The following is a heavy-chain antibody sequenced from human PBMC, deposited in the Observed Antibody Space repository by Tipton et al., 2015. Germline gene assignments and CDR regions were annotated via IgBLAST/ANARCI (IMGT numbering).Heavy chain of an antibody. D-gene: IGHD5-24*01. V-gene: IGHV3-7*03. Sequence: SLRLSCAASGFIFTDYYMSWLRQAPGKGLEWVANIKQDGSEKYYVDSVKGRFTISRDNAKNSLYLQMNSLRAEDTAVYYCARGYTDFDYWGQGTLVTVSS. CDR3: ARGYTDFDY. CDR1: GFIFTDYY. J-gene: IGHJ4*02. CDR2: IKQDGSEK.